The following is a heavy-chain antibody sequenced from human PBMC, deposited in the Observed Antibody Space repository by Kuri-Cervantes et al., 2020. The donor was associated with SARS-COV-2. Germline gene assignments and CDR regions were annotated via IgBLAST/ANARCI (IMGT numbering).Heavy chain of an antibody. D-gene: IGHD1-7*01. V-gene: IGHV4-61*02. J-gene: IGHJ3*02. CDR3: AREARRARNYWSDAFDI. CDR1: GGSISSGNYY. Sequence: SETLSLTCTVSGGSISSGNYYWSWIRQPAGKGLEWIGRIYTSGSTNYNPSLKSRVTISVDTSKNQFSLKLSSVTAADTAVYYCAREARRARNYWSDAFDIWGQGSMVTVSS. CDR2: IYTSGST.